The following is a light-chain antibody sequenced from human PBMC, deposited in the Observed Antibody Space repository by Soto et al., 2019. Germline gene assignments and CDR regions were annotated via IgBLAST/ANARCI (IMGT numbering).Light chain of an antibody. CDR2: DAS. CDR1: QSINTY. CDR3: QQRSNWPIT. Sequence: EIMLTQSPATLSLSPGERDTLSCRASQSINTYLAWFRQKPGQAPRLLIYDASNRANGIPARISGSGSGTDFTLTISSLEPEDFAVYYCQQRSNWPITFGQGTQLDIK. J-gene: IGKJ5*01. V-gene: IGKV3-11*01.